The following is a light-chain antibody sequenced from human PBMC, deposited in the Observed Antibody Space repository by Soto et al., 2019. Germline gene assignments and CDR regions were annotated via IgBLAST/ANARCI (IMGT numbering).Light chain of an antibody. CDR2: VAS. CDR3: QQRGT. CDR1: QSFSNY. V-gene: IGKV3-11*01. Sequence: EIVLTQSPATLSLSPGERATLSFRASQSFSNYLAWYQQKPGQAPRLLISVASNRATGIPARFSGSGSGTDFTLTISSLESEDFAVYYCQQRGTFGQGTRLEIK. J-gene: IGKJ5*01.